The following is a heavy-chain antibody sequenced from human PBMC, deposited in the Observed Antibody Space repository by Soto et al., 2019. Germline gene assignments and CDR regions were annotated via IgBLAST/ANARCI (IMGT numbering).Heavy chain of an antibody. V-gene: IGHV3-30*18. CDR2: ISYDGSNK. CDR3: AKDGPDAGYDYRDY. CDR1: GFTFSSYG. Sequence: GGSLRLSCAASGFTFSSYGMHWVRQAPGKGLEWVAVISYDGSNKYYADSVKGRFTISRDNSKNTLYLQMNSLRAEDTAVYYCAKDGPDAGYDYRDYWGQGTLVTVSS. D-gene: IGHD5-12*01. J-gene: IGHJ4*02.